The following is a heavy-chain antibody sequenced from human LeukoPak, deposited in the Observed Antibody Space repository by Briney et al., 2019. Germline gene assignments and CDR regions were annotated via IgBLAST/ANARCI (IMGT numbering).Heavy chain of an antibody. V-gene: IGHV4-39*07. Sequence: PSETLSLTCTVSGGSIRSSSYYWGWIRQPPGKGLEWIGSIYYSGSTYYKSSLKSRVTISVDTSKNQFSLNLNSVTAADTAVYYCARDRRGSRGNYYFDYWGQGTLVTVSS. D-gene: IGHD1-7*01. J-gene: IGHJ4*02. CDR3: ARDRRGSRGNYYFDY. CDR1: GGSIRSSSYY. CDR2: IYYSGST.